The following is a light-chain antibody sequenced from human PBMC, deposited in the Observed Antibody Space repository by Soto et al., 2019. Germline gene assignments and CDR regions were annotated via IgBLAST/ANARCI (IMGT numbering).Light chain of an antibody. Sequence: DIQMTQSPSTLPASVGDRVIITCRASQSVSSWLAWYQHKPGKAPKLLIYKASRLESGVPSRFSGGGSGTEFTLTINSLQPDDFATYYCQQHRSYPVTFGQGTRLEIK. CDR2: KAS. CDR3: QQHRSYPVT. CDR1: QSVSSW. V-gene: IGKV1-5*03. J-gene: IGKJ5*01.